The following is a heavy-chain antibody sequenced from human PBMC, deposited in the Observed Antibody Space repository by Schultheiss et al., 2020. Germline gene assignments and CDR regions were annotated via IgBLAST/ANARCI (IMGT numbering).Heavy chain of an antibody. V-gene: IGHV3-7*01. CDR2: IKQDGSEK. J-gene: IGHJ4*02. D-gene: IGHD6-19*01. Sequence: GGSLRLSCAASRFTFSNYWMDWVRQAPGKGLEWVANIKQDGSEKYYVDSVKGRFTIPRDNSKNTLYLQMSSLRAEDTAMYYCASGAGTLDFWGQGTLVTVSS. CDR3: ASGAGTLDF. CDR1: RFTFSNYW.